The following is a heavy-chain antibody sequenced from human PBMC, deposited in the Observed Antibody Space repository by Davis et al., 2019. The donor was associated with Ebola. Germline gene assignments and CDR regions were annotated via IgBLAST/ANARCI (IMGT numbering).Heavy chain of an antibody. CDR3: ARGRPTVTTTSPAYYYYYYGMDV. CDR2: MNPNSGNT. J-gene: IGHJ6*04. V-gene: IGHV1-8*01. D-gene: IGHD4-11*01. CDR1: GYTFTSYD. Sequence: ASVKVSCKASGYTFTSYDINWVRQATGQGLEWMGWMNPNSGNTGYAQKFQGRVTMTRNTSISTAYMELSRLRSEDTAVYYCARGRPTVTTTSPAYYYYYYGMDVWGKGTTVTVSS.